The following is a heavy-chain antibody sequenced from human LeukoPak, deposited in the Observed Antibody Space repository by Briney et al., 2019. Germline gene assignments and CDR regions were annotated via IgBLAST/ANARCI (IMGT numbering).Heavy chain of an antibody. D-gene: IGHD5-18*01. J-gene: IGHJ4*02. V-gene: IGHV1-46*01. CDR2: INPSGGST. Sequence: GASVRVSCKTSGYSFTGNHMHWVRQAPGQGLEWMGIINPSGGSTSYAQKFQGRVTMTRDTSTSTVYMELSSLRSEDTAVYYCARGPEEYSPVDYWGQGTLVTVSS. CDR1: GYSFTGNH. CDR3: ARGPEEYSPVDY.